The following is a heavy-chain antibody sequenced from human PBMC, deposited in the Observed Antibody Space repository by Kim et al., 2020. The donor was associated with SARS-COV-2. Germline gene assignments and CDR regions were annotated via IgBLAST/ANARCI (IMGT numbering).Heavy chain of an antibody. D-gene: IGHD3-3*01. V-gene: IGHV4-31*01. J-gene: IGHJ4*02. Sequence: PALKRHFPISVNTSKNQFSLKLSSVTAADSAVYYCARAVGFWSGYYFDYWGQGTLVTVSS. CDR3: ARAVGFWSGYYFDY.